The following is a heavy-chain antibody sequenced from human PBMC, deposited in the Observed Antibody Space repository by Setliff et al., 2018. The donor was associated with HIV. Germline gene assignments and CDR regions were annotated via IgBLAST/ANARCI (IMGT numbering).Heavy chain of an antibody. CDR3: AKHECSGGCYYYMDV. CDR2: MYYDGVTT. CDR1: GFNVEKSG. D-gene: IGHD2-15*01. V-gene: IGHV3-33*06. J-gene: IGHJ6*03. Sequence: GGSLRLSCEASGFNVEKSGMHWIRQAPGKGLEWVAVMYYDGVTTYYADSVKGRFTISRDGSKNTLYLQLNSLRAEDTAVYYCAKHECSGGCYYYMDVWGKGIMVTVSS.